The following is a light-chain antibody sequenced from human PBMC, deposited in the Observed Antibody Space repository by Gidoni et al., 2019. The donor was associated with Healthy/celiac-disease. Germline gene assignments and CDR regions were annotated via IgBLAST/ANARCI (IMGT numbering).Light chain of an antibody. J-gene: IGKJ4*01. CDR1: QGIRSY. CDR3: QQYYSFPPT. V-gene: IGKV1D-8*01. CDR2: AAS. Sequence: VIWMTQSPSLLSASTGDRVTISRRMSQGIRSYFSWYQQKPQKAPRLLNYAASTLQSGVPSRFSGSESGTDFTLTISCLQSEDFATYYCQQYYSFPPTFGGGTKVEIK.